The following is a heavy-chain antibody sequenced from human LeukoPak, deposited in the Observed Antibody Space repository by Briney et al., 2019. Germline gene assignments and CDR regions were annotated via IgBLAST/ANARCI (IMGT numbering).Heavy chain of an antibody. CDR2: IYYSGST. CDR3: ARGKIYGGIDY. CDR1: GGPISSYY. D-gene: IGHD4-23*01. Sequence: PSETLSLTCPVSGGPISSYYWSWIRQPPGKGLEWIGYIYYSGSTNYNPSLKSRATISVDTSKNQFSLRLSSVTAADTAVYYCARGKIYGGIDYWGQGTLVTVSS. V-gene: IGHV4-59*01. J-gene: IGHJ4*02.